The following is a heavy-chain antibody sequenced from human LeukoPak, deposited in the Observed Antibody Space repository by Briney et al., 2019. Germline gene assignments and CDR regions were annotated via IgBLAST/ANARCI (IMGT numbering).Heavy chain of an antibody. CDR3: ARNEPQPYYYYGMDV. CDR1: GYTFTGYY. D-gene: IGHD1-1*01. Sequence: ASVKVSCKASGYTFTGYYMHWVRQAPGQGLEWMGWINPNSGGTNYAQKFQGRVTMTRDTSISTAYMELSRLRSDDTAVYYCARNEPQPYYYYGMDVWGQGTTVTVSS. V-gene: IGHV1-2*02. CDR2: INPNSGGT. J-gene: IGHJ6*02.